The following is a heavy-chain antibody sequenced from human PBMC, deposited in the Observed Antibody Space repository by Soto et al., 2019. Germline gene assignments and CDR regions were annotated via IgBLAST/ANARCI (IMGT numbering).Heavy chain of an antibody. J-gene: IGHJ4*02. CDR2: ISDSGNII. Sequence: EVQLVESGGGLVHPGGSLRLSCATSGFTFSSYEMTWVRPAPGKGLELVSYISDSGNIIYYADSVKGRFTISRDDAKNSLYLQMNSLRAEDTALYYCVRIGAGGWDIPFEYWGQGTPVTVSS. CDR1: GFTFSSYE. CDR3: VRIGAGGWDIPFEY. D-gene: IGHD6-19*01. V-gene: IGHV3-48*03.